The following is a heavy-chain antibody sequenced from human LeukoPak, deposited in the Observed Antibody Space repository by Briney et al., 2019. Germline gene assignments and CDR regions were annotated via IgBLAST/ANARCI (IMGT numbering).Heavy chain of an antibody. CDR1: GFTLSTYW. D-gene: IGHD6-13*01. Sequence: GGSLRLSCAASGFTLSTYWMHWVRQAPGKGLVWVSRIYSDGSNINYADSVKGRFTISRDNAKNTLYRQMNSLRAEDTAMYYCARGSSSSSTRVVDYWGQGTLVTVSS. CDR3: ARGSSSSSTRVVDY. CDR2: IYSDGSNI. J-gene: IGHJ4*02. V-gene: IGHV3-74*01.